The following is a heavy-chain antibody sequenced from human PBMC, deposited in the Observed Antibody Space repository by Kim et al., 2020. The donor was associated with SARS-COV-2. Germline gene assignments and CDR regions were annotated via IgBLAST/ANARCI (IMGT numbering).Heavy chain of an antibody. Sequence: GGSLRLSCAASGFTFKNYAMTWVRQAPGKGLEWVSYISGGGVGTYYADSVKGRFTIFRDNSKNTLYLQMNGLRAEDTAIYYCARGHRVVAPFGASWGQGTLVTVSS. CDR2: ISGGGVGT. CDR1: GFTFKNYA. V-gene: IGHV3-23*01. D-gene: IGHD2-2*01. J-gene: IGHJ4*02. CDR3: ARGHRVVAPFGAS.